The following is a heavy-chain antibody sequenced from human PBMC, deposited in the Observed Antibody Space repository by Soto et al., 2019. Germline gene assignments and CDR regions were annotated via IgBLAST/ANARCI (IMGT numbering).Heavy chain of an antibody. J-gene: IGHJ4*02. CDR1: GFTFSKYA. Sequence: QVQLVVSGGGVVQPGRSLRLSCGGYGFTFSKYAIHWVRQAPGKGLEWVAVVSYDGRNKYYADSVTGRFSISGDNSKNMLFLERNSLKTEDTAVYYCARDRGGSSFFDCWGQGALVTVSS. V-gene: IGHV3-30*04. D-gene: IGHD3-16*01. CDR2: VSYDGRNK. CDR3: ARDRGGSSFFDC.